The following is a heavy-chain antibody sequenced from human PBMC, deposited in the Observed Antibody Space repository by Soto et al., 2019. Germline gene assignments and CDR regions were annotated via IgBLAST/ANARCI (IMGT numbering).Heavy chain of an antibody. CDR1: GGSFSGYY. J-gene: IGHJ4*02. D-gene: IGHD2-8*02. V-gene: IGHV4-34*01. Sequence: PSETLSLTCAVYGGSFSGYYWTWIRQPPGTGLEWNGEINHSGNTNYNPSLKSRVTKSVDTSKNQFSLKLTSVTAADTAVYYCARDKITGLFDYWGQGTLVTVSS. CDR3: ARDKITGLFDY. CDR2: INHSGNT.